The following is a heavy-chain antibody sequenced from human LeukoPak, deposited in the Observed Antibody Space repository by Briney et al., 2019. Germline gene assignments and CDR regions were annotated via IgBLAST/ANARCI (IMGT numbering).Heavy chain of an antibody. CDR1: GGTFSSYA. V-gene: IGHV1-69*05. J-gene: IGHJ6*03. Sequence: SVTVSFKASGGTFSSYAISWVRQAPGQGLEWMGGIIPIFGTANYAQKFQGRVTITTDESTSTAYMELSSLRSEDTAVYYCSAGGAENPYYYYMDVWGKGTTVTVSS. CDR2: IIPIFGTA. CDR3: SAGGAENPYYYYMDV. D-gene: IGHD3-10*01.